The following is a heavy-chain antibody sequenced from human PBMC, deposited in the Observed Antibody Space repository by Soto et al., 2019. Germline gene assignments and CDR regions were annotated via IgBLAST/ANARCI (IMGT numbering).Heavy chain of an antibody. J-gene: IGHJ6*02. CDR3: TTRGNYYYYYGIDA. CDR2: ISSRVHGATA. Sequence: GGSLGLSCSAAGFSFSHAWMTWVRQAPGKGLEWVGHISSRVHGATADYAAPVKGRFTISRDDSESTLYLEMNSLKTEDTGIYYCTTRGNYYYYYGIDAWGQGTTVTVSS. D-gene: IGHD3-10*01. V-gene: IGHV3-15*01. CDR1: GFSFSHAW.